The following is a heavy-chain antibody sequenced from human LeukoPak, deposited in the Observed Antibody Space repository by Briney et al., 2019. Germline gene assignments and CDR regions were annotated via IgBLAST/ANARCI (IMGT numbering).Heavy chain of an antibody. J-gene: IGHJ4*02. V-gene: IGHV4-59*08. CDR2: VYYTGST. Sequence: SETLSLTCSVSGGSVGNYYWSWIRQPPGKGLEWIGYVYYTGSTNYNPSLKSRVTMFEDKSKNQFSLRLYSVTVADTAVYYCARHFAYSSSSYFDYWGQGSLVTVSS. CDR3: ARHFAYSSSSYFDY. CDR1: GGSVGNYY. D-gene: IGHD6-6*01.